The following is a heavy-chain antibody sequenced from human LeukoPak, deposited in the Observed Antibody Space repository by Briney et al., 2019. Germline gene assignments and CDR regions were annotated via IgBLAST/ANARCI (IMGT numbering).Heavy chain of an antibody. V-gene: IGHV3-23*01. D-gene: IGHD2-2*01. CDR3: ARGEGDIVVVPADY. CDR1: GFTFSSYG. J-gene: IGHJ4*02. Sequence: GGSLRLSCAASGFTFSSYGMTWVRQAPGKGLEWVSGISGSGDSIYYADSVKGRFTISRDNSKNTLYLQMNSLRAEDTAVYYCARGEGDIVVVPADYWGQGTLVTVSS. CDR2: ISGSGDSI.